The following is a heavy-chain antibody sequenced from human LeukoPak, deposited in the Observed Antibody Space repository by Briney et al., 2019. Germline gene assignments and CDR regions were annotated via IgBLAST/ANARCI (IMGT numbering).Heavy chain of an antibody. Sequence: PSETLSLTCTVSGGSISSSSYYWGWIRQPPGKGLEWIGSIYYSGTTHYNPSLRSRVTISLDTSKNQFSLKLSSVTAADTAVYYCARHSYSSSWYARPPNWFDPWGQGTLVTVSS. CDR2: IYYSGTT. CDR1: GGSISSSSYY. J-gene: IGHJ5*02. CDR3: ARHSYSSSWYARPPNWFDP. D-gene: IGHD6-13*01. V-gene: IGHV4-39*01.